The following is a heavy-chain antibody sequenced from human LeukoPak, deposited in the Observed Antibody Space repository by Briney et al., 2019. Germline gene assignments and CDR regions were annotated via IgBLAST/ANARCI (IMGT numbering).Heavy chain of an antibody. Sequence: GGSLRLSCAASGFSFSSYSINWVRQAPGKGLEWVSYISSSSSIIYYADSVKGRFTISRDNAKNSLYLQMNSLRDEDTAVYYCARDSAWGLRREDYYYYGMDVWGQGTTVTVSS. CDR3: ARDSAWGLRREDYYYYGMDV. D-gene: IGHD1-26*01. J-gene: IGHJ6*02. CDR2: ISSSSSII. V-gene: IGHV3-48*02. CDR1: GFSFSSYS.